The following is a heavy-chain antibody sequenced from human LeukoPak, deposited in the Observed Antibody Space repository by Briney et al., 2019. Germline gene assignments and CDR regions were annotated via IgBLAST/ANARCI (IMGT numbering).Heavy chain of an antibody. D-gene: IGHD4-17*01. CDR3: ARVLWNGDYPRFDY. V-gene: IGHV3-53*01. CDR2: IYSGGTT. Sequence: GGTLRLSCAASGFSVSSNYMNWVRQAPGKGLEWVSIIYSGGTTYYADSVKGRFTISRDNSKNTLHLQMNSLRAEDTAVYYCARVLWNGDYPRFDYWGQGTLVTVSS. CDR1: GFSVSSNY. J-gene: IGHJ4*02.